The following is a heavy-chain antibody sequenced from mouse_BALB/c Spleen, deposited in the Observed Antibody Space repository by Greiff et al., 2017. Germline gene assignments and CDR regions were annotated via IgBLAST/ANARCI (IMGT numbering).Heavy chain of an antibody. J-gene: IGHJ3*01. CDR1: GFTFSSYA. CDR2: ISSGGST. V-gene: IGHV5-6-5*01. CDR3: ARGLEVQAWFAY. Sequence: EVQLVESGGGLVKPGGSLKLSCAASGFTFSSYAMSWVRQTPEKRLEWVASISSGGSTYYPDSVKGRFTISRDNARNILYLQMSSLRSEDTAMYYCARGLEVQAWFAYWGQGTLVTVSA.